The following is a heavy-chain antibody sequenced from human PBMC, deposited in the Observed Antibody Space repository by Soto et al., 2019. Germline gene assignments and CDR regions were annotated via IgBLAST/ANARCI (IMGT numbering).Heavy chain of an antibody. CDR3: ARSMTTVVTLDY. D-gene: IGHD4-17*01. V-gene: IGHV4-39*01. J-gene: IGHJ4*02. CDR1: GGSISTRNYY. Sequence: SETLSLTCTVSGGSISTRNYYWGWIRQPPGKGLEWIGSIYYSASPYYNPSLNSRVTISVDTSKNQFSLKLSSVTAADTAVYYCARSMTTVVTLDYWGQGTLVTVSS. CDR2: IYYSASP.